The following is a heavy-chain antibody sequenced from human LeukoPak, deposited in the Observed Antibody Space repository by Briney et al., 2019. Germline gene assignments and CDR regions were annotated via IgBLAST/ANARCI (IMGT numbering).Heavy chain of an antibody. V-gene: IGHV4-61*01. CDR3: ASRHGDSGSSNC. CDR1: GASVSSGSDY. Sequence: PSETLSLTCSVSGASVSSGSDYWSWIRQPPGKGLEWIGYIYYSGSTNYNPSLKSRVTISLDTSKNQFSLRLSSVTAADAAAYYCASRHGDSGSSNCWGQGALVTVPS. J-gene: IGHJ4*02. D-gene: IGHD3-10*01. CDR2: IYYSGST.